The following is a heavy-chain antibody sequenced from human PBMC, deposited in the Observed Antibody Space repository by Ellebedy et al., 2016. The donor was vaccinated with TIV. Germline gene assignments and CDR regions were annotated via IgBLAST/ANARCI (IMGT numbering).Heavy chain of an antibody. J-gene: IGHJ4*02. D-gene: IGHD4-23*01. CDR1: GFTFSSYA. CDR2: ISYDGSNK. Sequence: GEYLKISXAASGFTFSSYAMHWVRQAPGKGLEWVAVISYDGSNKYYADSVKGRFTISRDNSKNTLYLQMNSLRAEDTAVYYCARNREVVKAYYFDYWGQGTLVTVSS. V-gene: IGHV3-30-3*01. CDR3: ARNREVVKAYYFDY.